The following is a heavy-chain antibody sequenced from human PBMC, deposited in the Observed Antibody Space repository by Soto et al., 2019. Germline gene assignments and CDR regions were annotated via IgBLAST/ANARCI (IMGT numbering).Heavy chain of an antibody. CDR3: ARGKISSSWYKWQQTNWFDP. Sequence: PSETLSLTCTVSGGSISSGGYYWSWIRQPPGKGLEWIGYIYYSGSTNYNPSLKSRVTISVDTSKNQFSLKLSSVTAADTAVYYCARGKISSSWYKWQQTNWFDPWGQGALVTVSS. J-gene: IGHJ5*02. D-gene: IGHD6-13*01. CDR1: GGSISSGGYY. CDR2: IYYSGST. V-gene: IGHV4-61*08.